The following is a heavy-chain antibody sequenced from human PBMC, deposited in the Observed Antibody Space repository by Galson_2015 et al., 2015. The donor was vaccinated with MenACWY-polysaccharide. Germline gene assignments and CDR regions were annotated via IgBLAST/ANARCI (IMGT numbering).Heavy chain of an antibody. Sequence: SLRLSCAASGFSFNTYSMIWVRQAPGQGLQWVSAISGSSAYIFYADSVRGRFIISRDNAKNSLYLQMNSLRAEDTAIYYCVSRMRFKTGSGPEDYWGKGTMVTVSS. CDR2: ISGSSAYI. J-gene: IGHJ3*01. V-gene: IGHV3-21*01. CDR1: GFSFNTYS. CDR3: VSRMRFKTGSGPEDY. D-gene: IGHD2-15*01.